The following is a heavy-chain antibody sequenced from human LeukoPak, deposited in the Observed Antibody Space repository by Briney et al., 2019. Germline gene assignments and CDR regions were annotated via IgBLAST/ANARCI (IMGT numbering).Heavy chain of an antibody. V-gene: IGHV3-66*01. CDR3: VRADGRSYGLFDS. CDR1: GFTVSSNY. D-gene: IGHD5-18*01. CDR2: IYSGGST. Sequence: PGGSLRLSCAASGFTVSSNYMSWVRQAPGKGLEWVSVIYSGGSTYYADSVKGRFTISRDNSKNTLYLQMDSLRPEDTAVYHCVRADGRSYGLFDSWGRGTLVIVSS. J-gene: IGHJ4*02.